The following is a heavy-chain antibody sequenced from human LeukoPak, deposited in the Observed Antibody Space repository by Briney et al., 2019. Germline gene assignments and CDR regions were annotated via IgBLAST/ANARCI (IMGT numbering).Heavy chain of an antibody. CDR3: ARGYGNYGY. D-gene: IGHD4-11*01. CDR2: IKKDGSEK. V-gene: IGHV3-7*02. J-gene: IGHJ4*02. CDR1: GFTLSSSW. Sequence: GGSLRLSCAASGFTLSSSWMSWVRQAPGKGLEWVANIKKDGSEKYSVDSVKGRFTISRDNAKNSLYLQMNSLRAEGTAVYYCARGYGNYGYWGQGTLVTVSS.